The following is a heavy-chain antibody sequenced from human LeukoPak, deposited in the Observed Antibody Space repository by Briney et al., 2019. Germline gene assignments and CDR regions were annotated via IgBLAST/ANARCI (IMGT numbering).Heavy chain of an antibody. V-gene: IGHV3-23*01. CDR3: AKDGYGSGGYDY. J-gene: IGHJ4*02. D-gene: IGHD3-10*01. Sequence: PGGSLRLSCAASGFTFSSYAMSWVRQAPGKGLEWVSSIRGSGGSTYYADSVKGRFTISRDNSKNTLYLQMNSRRAEGTAVYYYAKDGYGSGGYDYWGEGTLVTVSS. CDR1: GFTFSSYA. CDR2: IRGSGGST.